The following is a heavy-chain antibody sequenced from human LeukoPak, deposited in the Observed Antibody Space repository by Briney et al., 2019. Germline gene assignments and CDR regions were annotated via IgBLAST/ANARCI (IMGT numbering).Heavy chain of an antibody. D-gene: IGHD6-6*01. CDR3: ARDGEIAARPRGMDV. CDR1: GGTFSSYA. V-gene: IGHV1-69*06. J-gene: IGHJ6*02. CDR2: IIPIFGTA. Sequence: SVKVSCKASGGTFSSYAISWARQAPGQGLEWMGGIIPIFGTANYAQKFQGRVTITADKSTSTAYMELSSLRSEDTAVYYCARDGEIAARPRGMDVWGQGTTVTVSS.